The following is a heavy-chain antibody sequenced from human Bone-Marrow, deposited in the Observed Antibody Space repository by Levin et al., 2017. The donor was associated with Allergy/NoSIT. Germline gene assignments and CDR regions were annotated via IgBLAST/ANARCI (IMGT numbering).Heavy chain of an antibody. D-gene: IGHD2-2*01. CDR3: ARSGEIVVVPAAMDWFDP. V-gene: IGHV1-69*13. CDR2: IIPIFGTA. CDR1: GGTFSSYA. Sequence: ASVKVSCKASGGTFSSYAISWVRQAPGQGLEWMGGIIPIFGTANYAQKFQGRVTITADESTSTAYMELSSLRSEDTAVYYCARSGEIVVVPAAMDWFDPWGQGTLVTVSS. J-gene: IGHJ5*02.